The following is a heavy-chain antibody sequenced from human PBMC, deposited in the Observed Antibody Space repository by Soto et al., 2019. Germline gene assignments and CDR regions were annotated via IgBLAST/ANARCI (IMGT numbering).Heavy chain of an antibody. V-gene: IGHV4-59*01. CDR2: IYYSGST. CDR3: ASVKNWNVFDY. Sequence: SETLSLTCTVSGGSITSYYWSWIRQPPGKGLEWIGYIYYSGSTKYNPSLGSRVTISIDTSKNQFSLKLISVTAADTAIYYCASVKNWNVFDYWGQGTLVTVSS. D-gene: IGHD1-1*01. J-gene: IGHJ4*02. CDR1: GGSITSYY.